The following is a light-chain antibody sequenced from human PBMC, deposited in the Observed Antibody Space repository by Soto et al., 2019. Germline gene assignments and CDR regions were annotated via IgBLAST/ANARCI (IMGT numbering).Light chain of an antibody. CDR1: EDISSY. CDR2: AAS. J-gene: IGKJ5*01. CDR3: QQFKNYPIT. V-gene: IGKV1-9*01. Sequence: HLPQSPSLLSASVGDRVTFTCRASEDISSYLVWYQQKPGAAPKLLIYAASALHSGVPSRFSGSGSGTDFTLTISSLHHEDFAVYFCQQFKNYPITFGQGTRMEIK.